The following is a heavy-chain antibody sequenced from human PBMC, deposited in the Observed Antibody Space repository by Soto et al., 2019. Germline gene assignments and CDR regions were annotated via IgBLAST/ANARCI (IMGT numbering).Heavy chain of an antibody. D-gene: IGHD2-2*01. Sequence: PGGSLRLSCAASGFTFSSYAMSWVRQAPGKGLEWVSVISGSGGDTYYADSVKGRFTISRDNSKNTLSLQMNSLRAEDTAVYYSAKARGSSTPAPGSYWGQGTLVTVSS. V-gene: IGHV3-23*01. CDR1: GFTFSSYA. CDR3: AKARGSSTPAPGSY. J-gene: IGHJ1*01. CDR2: ISGSGGDT.